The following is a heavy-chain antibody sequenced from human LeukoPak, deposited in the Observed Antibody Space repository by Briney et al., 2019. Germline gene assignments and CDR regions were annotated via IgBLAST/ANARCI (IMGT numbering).Heavy chain of an antibody. J-gene: IGHJ4*02. Sequence: SETLSLTCTGSGGSMSPYHWGWIRQPPGKGLEWTGYIYYSGSTNYNPSLNSRVTISVDTSKNQFSLRLSSVTAADAAIYYCARAVSGRFDYWGQGTLVTVSS. CDR3: ARAVSGRFDY. CDR2: IYYSGST. D-gene: IGHD6-19*01. CDR1: GGSMSPYH. V-gene: IGHV4-59*08.